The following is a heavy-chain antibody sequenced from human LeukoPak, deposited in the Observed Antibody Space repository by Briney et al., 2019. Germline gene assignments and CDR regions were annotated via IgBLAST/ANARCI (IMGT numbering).Heavy chain of an antibody. J-gene: IGHJ3*02. CDR1: GYTFTGYY. CDR2: INPNSGGT. D-gene: IGHD4-23*01. Sequence: ASVKVSSKASGYTFTGYYMHWVRQAPGQGLEWMGWINPNSGGTNYAQKFQGRVTMTRDTSISTAYMELSRLRSDDTAVYYCASRTDDYGGNSGFDIWGQGTMVTVSS. V-gene: IGHV1-2*02. CDR3: ASRTDDYGGNSGFDI.